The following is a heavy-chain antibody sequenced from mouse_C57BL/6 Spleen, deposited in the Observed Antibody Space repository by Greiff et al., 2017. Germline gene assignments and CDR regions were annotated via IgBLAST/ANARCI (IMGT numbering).Heavy chain of an antibody. D-gene: IGHD1-1*01. Sequence: VQLQQSGPELVKPGASVKISCKASGYSLTDYNMNWVKQSNGKSLEWIGVINPNYGTTSYNQKFKGKATLTVDQSSSTAYMQLNSLTSEDSAVYYCARGVITTVPQTGFDVWGTGTTVTVSS. CDR3: ARGVITTVPQTGFDV. V-gene: IGHV1-39*01. J-gene: IGHJ1*03. CDR1: GYSLTDYN. CDR2: INPNYGTT.